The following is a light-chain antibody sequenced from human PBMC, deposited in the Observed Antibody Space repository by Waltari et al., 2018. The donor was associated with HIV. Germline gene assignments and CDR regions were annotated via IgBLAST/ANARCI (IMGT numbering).Light chain of an antibody. CDR2: RNN. J-gene: IGLJ3*02. Sequence: QSVLTQPPSASGTPGQRVTIPCSGSSSTTGSNYLYWYQQLPGTAPKLLFYRNNQRPSGVPDRFSGSKSGTSASLAISGLRSEDEADYYCATWDDSLNVVFGGGTKLTVL. V-gene: IGLV1-47*01. CDR3: ATWDDSLNVV. CDR1: SSTTGSNY.